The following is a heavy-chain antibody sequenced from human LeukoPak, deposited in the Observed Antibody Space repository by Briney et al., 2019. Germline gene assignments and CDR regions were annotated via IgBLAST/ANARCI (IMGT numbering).Heavy chain of an antibody. CDR2: IYSGGTT. V-gene: IGHV3-66*01. D-gene: IGHD5-12*01. J-gene: IGHJ4*02. CDR1: GLTVSTNY. CDR3: ARYDYGRSGFDY. Sequence: PGGSLRLSCAASGLTVSTNYMTWVRQAPGKGLEWVSVIYSGGTTYYADSVKGRFSISRDNSKNTLYLQMNSLRAEDTAVYYCARYDYGRSGFDYWGQGTLVTVSS.